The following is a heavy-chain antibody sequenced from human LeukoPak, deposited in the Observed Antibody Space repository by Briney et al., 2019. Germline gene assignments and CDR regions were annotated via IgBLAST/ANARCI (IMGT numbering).Heavy chain of an antibody. CDR3: ARDGGIAARQGDNWFDP. CDR1: GGSISSHY. CDR2: IYYSGST. J-gene: IGHJ5*02. V-gene: IGHV4-59*11. D-gene: IGHD6-6*01. Sequence: SETLSFTCTVSGGSISSHYWSRIRQPPGKGLEWIGYIYYSGSTNYNPSLKSRVTISVDTSKNQFSLKLSSVTAADTAVYYCARDGGIAARQGDNWFDPWGQGTLVTVSS.